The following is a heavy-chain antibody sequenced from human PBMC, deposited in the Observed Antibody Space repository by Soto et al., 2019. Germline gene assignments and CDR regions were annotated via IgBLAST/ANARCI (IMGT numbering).Heavy chain of an antibody. V-gene: IGHV1-69*02. CDR2: IIPIIRIA. CDR3: ARYSGITYWYFDL. J-gene: IGHJ2*01. Sequence: QVQLVQSGAEVKKPGSSVKVSCKASGGTFSNYTISWVRQAPGQGLEWMGRIIPIIRIANYAKKFQGRVXXPXXXXXXXXXXXXXXXXXXDTXXXXXARYSGITYWYFDLWGRGTLVTVSS. CDR1: GGTFSNYT. D-gene: IGHD2-15*01.